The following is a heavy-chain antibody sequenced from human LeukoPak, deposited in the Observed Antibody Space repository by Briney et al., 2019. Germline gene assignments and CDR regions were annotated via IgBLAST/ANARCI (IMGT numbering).Heavy chain of an antibody. D-gene: IGHD3-3*01. CDR3: AREYDFWSGYSPGNNWFDP. Sequence: GGSLRLSCAASGFTFSSYSMNWVRQAPGKGLEWVLSISSSSSYIYYADSVKGRFTISRDNAKNSLYLQMNSLRAEDTAVYYCAREYDFWSGYSPGNNWFDPWGQGTLVTVSS. J-gene: IGHJ5*02. CDR2: ISSSSSYI. V-gene: IGHV3-21*01. CDR1: GFTFSSYS.